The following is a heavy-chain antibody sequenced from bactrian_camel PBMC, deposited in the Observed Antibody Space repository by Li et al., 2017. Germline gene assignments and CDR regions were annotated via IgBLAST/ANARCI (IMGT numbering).Heavy chain of an antibody. CDR3: AAGLKWCRQGYPTADFRY. D-gene: IGHD2*01. Sequence: VQLVESGGGSVQAGGSLILSCVASGYSDNNYCMGWFRQVPGMEREAVAAISTGLGRAHYADSVLGRFTISKDNARKTVYLQMNSLQPDDIAMYNCAAGLKWCRQGYPTADFRYLGQGTQVTVS. J-gene: IGHJ6*01. CDR1: GYSDNNYC. CDR2: ISTGLGRA. V-gene: IGHV3-3*01.